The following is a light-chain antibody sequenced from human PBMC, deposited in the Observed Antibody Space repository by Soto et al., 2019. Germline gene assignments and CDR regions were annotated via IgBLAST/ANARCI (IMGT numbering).Light chain of an antibody. Sequence: QSALTQPPSASGSPGQSVTISCTGTSSDVGGYNYVSWYQQHPGKAPKLMIYEVSKRPSGVPDRFSGSKSGNTASLTVSGLQPEDEAYYYCSSYAGSNRVFGGGTQLTVL. CDR2: EVS. J-gene: IGLJ7*01. CDR3: SSYAGSNRV. CDR1: SSDVGGYNY. V-gene: IGLV2-8*01.